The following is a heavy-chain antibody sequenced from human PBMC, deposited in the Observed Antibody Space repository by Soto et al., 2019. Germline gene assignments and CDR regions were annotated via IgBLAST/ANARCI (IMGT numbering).Heavy chain of an antibody. CDR3: ARAWQYSSGFFDY. J-gene: IGHJ4*02. Sequence: LSLTCTVSGGSISSYYWSWIRQPPGKGLEWIGYIYYSGSTNYNPSLKSRVTISVDTSKNQFSLKLSSVTAADTAVYYCARAWQYSSGFFDYWGQGTLVTVSS. CDR1: GGSISSYY. CDR2: IYYSGST. V-gene: IGHV4-59*01. D-gene: IGHD6-19*01.